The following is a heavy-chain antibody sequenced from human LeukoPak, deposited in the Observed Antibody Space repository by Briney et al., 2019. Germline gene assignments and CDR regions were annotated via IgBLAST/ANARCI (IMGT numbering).Heavy chain of an antibody. CDR1: GFTFSGFA. CDR2: ISGSGNNT. CDR3: AKMKGHPLPKYYMDV. J-gene: IGHJ6*01. D-gene: IGHD1-26*01. V-gene: IGHV3-23*01. Sequence: PGGSLRLSGAASGFTFSGFAMSGVRRLPGKGLEWVSGISGSGNNTLYADSVKGRFTISRDNSKNTLYLEMNSLRAEDTAIYYCAKMKGHPLPKYYMDVWGQGTTVTVSS.